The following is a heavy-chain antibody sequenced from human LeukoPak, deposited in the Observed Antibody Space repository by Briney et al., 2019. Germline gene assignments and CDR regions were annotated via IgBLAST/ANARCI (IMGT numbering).Heavy chain of an antibody. CDR3: ATYRAWVTMIRGPEH. CDR2: ISWDGGST. CDR1: GFTFDDYT. D-gene: IGHD3-10*01. V-gene: IGHV3-43*01. Sequence: GGSLRLSCAASGFTFDDYTMHWVRQAPGKGLEWVSLISWDGGSTYYADSVKGRFTISRDNAKNSLYLQMNSLRAEDTAVYYCATYRAWVTMIRGPEHWGQGTLVTVSS. J-gene: IGHJ4*02.